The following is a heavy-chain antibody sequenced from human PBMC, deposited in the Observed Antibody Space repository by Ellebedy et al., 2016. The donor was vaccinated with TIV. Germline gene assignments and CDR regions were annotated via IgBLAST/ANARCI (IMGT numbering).Heavy chain of an antibody. V-gene: IGHV1-8*01. J-gene: IGHJ4*02. CDR3: ARNKAYTGDFDY. D-gene: IGHD7-27*01. Sequence: AASVKVSCKVSGYTLTEFSIHWVRQATGQGLAWMGWMNPNSGNTGYAQKFQGRVTMTRDTSISTAYMELSSMISDDTAVYYCARNKAYTGDFDYWGQGTLVTVSS. CDR1: GYTLTEFS. CDR2: MNPNSGNT.